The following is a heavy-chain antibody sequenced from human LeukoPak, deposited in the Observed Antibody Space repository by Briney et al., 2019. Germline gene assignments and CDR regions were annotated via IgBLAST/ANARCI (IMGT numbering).Heavy chain of an antibody. CDR2: TYYRSKWYN. CDR1: GDSASSNSAA. D-gene: IGHD3-22*01. CDR3: ARALDYYDSSGYPHYYYYGMDV. Sequence: SQTLSLTCAISGDSASSNSAAWNWIRQSPSRGLEWLGRTYYRSKWYNDYAVSVKSRITINPDTSKNQFSLQLNSVTPEDTAVYYCARALDYYDSSGYPHYYYYGMDVWGQGTTVTVSS. J-gene: IGHJ6*02. V-gene: IGHV6-1*01.